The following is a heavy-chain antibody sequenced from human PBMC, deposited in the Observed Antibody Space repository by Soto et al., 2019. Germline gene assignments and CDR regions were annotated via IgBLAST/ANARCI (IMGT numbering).Heavy chain of an antibody. D-gene: IGHD3-10*01. V-gene: IGHV3-53*01. J-gene: IGHJ6*02. CDR3: ARGSGYYYGMDV. Sequence: VSLRLSCAASGFTVRSNYMSWVRQAPGKGLEWVSVIYSGGSTYYADSVKGRFTISRGNSKNTVHLQMNSLRAEDTAVYYCARGSGYYYGMDVWGQGTTVTVSS. CDR2: IYSGGST. CDR1: GFTVRSNY.